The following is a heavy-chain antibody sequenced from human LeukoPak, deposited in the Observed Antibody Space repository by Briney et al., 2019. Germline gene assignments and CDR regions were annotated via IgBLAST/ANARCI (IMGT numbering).Heavy chain of an antibody. CDR1: GFTFTSYA. V-gene: IGHV3-23*01. Sequence: GGSLRLSCAASGFTFTSYAMSWVRQAPGEGLEWVSAISGSGGSTYYADSVEGRFTISRDNSKNTLYLQMNSLRAEDTAVYYCAKGNYDILTGYYSAFIWGQGTLVTVSS. J-gene: IGHJ4*02. CDR2: ISGSGGST. D-gene: IGHD3-9*01. CDR3: AKGNYDILTGYYSAFI.